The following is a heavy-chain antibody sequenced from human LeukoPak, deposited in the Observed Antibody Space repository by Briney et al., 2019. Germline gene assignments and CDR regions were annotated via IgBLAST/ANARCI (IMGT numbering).Heavy chain of an antibody. CDR3: ARDPSRGDLLNN. CDR1: GFTFSSYW. Sequence: PGGSLRLSCAASGFTFSSYWMHWVRQAPGRGLVWVSRIHSNGGGTTYADSVKGRFTIPRDNAKNTLYLQMDSLRAEDTAVYFCARDPSRGDLLNNWGQGTLVTVSS. V-gene: IGHV3-74*03. D-gene: IGHD3-10*01. CDR2: IHSNGGGT. J-gene: IGHJ4*02.